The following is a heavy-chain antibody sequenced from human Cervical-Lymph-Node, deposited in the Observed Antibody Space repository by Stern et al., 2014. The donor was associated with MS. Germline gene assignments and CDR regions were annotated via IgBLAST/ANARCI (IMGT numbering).Heavy chain of an antibody. CDR2: ITPYNGNT. Sequence: QVQLVESGGEVKKTGSSVKVSCKASGWTLTYRYLPWVRQAPGQALEWMGWITPYNGNTNYAQKFQGRLTISRDTSMRTSYMELTSLRSDDTAIYFCARSALYDDSGAYHMDVWGQGTTVTVSS. CDR1: GWTLTYRY. CDR3: ARSALYDDSGAYHMDV. D-gene: IGHD4-17*01. J-gene: IGHJ6*02. V-gene: IGHV1-45*02.